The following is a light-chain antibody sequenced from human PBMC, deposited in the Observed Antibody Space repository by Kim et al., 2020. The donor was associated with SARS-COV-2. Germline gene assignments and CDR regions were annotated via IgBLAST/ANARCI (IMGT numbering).Light chain of an antibody. Sequence: SSELTQDPAVSVALGQTVRITCQGDSLRSYYATWYQQRPRQAPVLVIYGRNNRPSGIPDRFSGSSSGNTASLTISGAQAEDEADFYCQSRDSGGNVLFGGWTKLTVL. V-gene: IGLV3-19*01. CDR2: GRN. J-gene: IGLJ2*01. CDR3: QSRDSGGNVL. CDR1: SLRSYY.